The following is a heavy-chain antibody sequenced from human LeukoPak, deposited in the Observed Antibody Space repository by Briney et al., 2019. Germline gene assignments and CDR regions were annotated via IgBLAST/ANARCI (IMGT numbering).Heavy chain of an antibody. V-gene: IGHV1-2*04. Sequence: GASVKVSCKAPGYTFTGYYMHWVRQAPGQGLEWMGWINPNSGGTNYAQTFQGWVTMTRDTSISTAYMELSRLRSDDTAVYYCARGVPLRDFWSGRPFDYWGQGTLVTVSS. CDR2: INPNSGGT. CDR1: GYTFTGYY. D-gene: IGHD3-3*01. J-gene: IGHJ4*02. CDR3: ARGVPLRDFWSGRPFDY.